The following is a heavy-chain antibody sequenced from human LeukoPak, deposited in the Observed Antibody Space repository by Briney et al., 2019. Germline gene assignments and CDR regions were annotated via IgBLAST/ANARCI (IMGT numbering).Heavy chain of an antibody. V-gene: IGHV3-21*01. D-gene: IGHD5-12*01. J-gene: IGHJ4*02. Sequence: GGSLRLSCAASGFTFSSYSMNWVRQAPGKGLESVSSISSSSSYIYYADSVKGRFTISRDNAKNSLYLQMNSLRAEDTAVYYCARDPPSLSYDPSIDYWGQGTLVTVSS. CDR1: GFTFSSYS. CDR3: ARDPPSLSYDPSIDY. CDR2: ISSSSSYI.